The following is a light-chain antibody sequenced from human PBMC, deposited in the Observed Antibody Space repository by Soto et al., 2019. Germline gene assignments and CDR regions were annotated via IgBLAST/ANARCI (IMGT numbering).Light chain of an antibody. CDR1: QDIATY. CDR2: DAS. Sequence: IQLTHSPSSLSASVGNRVTTTCXAIQDIATYLNWYQQKPGKAPNLLIYDASNLETGVPSRFSGGGSGTHFTFTISNLQPEDIATYYCQQYDNLPPTWTFGQGTKVDIK. J-gene: IGKJ1*01. V-gene: IGKV1-33*01. CDR3: QQYDNLPPTWT.